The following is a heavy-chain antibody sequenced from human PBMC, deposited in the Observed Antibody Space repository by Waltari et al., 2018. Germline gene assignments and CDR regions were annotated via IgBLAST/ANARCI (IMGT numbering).Heavy chain of an antibody. D-gene: IGHD6-13*01. CDR1: GSTFTSYA. CDR3: AKERGGAADFDY. V-gene: IGHV3-23*01. CDR2: ISGSGGST. J-gene: IGHJ4*02. Sequence: EVQLLESGGGLVRPGGSLRLSCAASGSTFTSYAMSWVRQAPGKGLEWVSAISGSGGSTYYADSVKGRFTISRDNSRNTLYLQMNSLRAEDTAVYYCAKERGGAADFDYWGQGTLVTVSS.